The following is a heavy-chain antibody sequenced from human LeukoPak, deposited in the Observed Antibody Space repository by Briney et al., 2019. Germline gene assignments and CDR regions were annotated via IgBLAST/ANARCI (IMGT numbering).Heavy chain of an antibody. V-gene: IGHV1-2*06. CDR2: LNPNTGGT. D-gene: IGHD2-2*01. CDR3: ARVPDIYCPSTSCFDY. Sequence: ASVKVSCKASGYAFTAFYIHWVRQAPGQGLEWMGRLNPNTGGTIHAQKFQGRVTISRDTSISTAYMELSSLRSDDTAVYYCARVPDIYCPSTSCFDYWGQGTLVTVSS. CDR1: GYAFTAFY. J-gene: IGHJ4*02.